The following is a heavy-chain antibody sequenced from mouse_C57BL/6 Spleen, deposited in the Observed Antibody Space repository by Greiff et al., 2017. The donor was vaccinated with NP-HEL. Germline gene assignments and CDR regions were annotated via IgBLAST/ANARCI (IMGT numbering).Heavy chain of an antibody. J-gene: IGHJ3*01. CDR1: GYTFTSYW. D-gene: IGHD2-2*01. Sequence: QVQLQQPGAELVRPGSSVKLSCKASGYTFTSYWMHWVKQRPIQGLEWIGNIDPSDSETHYNQKFKDKATLTVDKSSSTAYMQLSSLTSEDSAVYYCARGIYYGYDVAYWGQGTLVTVSA. V-gene: IGHV1-52*01. CDR3: ARGIYYGYDVAY. CDR2: IDPSDSET.